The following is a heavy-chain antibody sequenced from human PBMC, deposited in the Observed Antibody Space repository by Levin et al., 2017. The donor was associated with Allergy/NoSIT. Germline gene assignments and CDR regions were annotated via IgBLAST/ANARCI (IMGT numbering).Heavy chain of an antibody. CDR3: ARPLHGSDDAFDI. CDR1: GFTFSSYS. CDR2: ISSSSSTI. V-gene: IGHV3-48*02. Sequence: GESLKISCAASGFTFSSYSMNWVRQAPGKGLEWVSYISSSSSTIYYADSVKGRFTISRDNAKNSLYLQMNSLRDEDTAVYYCARPLHGSDDAFDIWGQGTMVTVSS. J-gene: IGHJ3*02.